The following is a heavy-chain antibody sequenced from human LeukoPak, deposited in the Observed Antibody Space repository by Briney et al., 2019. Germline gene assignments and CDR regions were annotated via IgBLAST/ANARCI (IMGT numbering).Heavy chain of an antibody. CDR3: ARGLRGIAAADY. CDR1: GYTFTSYD. V-gene: IGHV1-8*01. D-gene: IGHD6-13*01. J-gene: IGHJ4*02. Sequence: GASVKVSCKASGYTFTSYDINWVRQATGQGLEWMGWMNPNSGNTGYEQKFQGRVTMTRNTSISTAYMELSSLRSEDTAVYYCARGLRGIAAADYWGQGTLVTVSS. CDR2: MNPNSGNT.